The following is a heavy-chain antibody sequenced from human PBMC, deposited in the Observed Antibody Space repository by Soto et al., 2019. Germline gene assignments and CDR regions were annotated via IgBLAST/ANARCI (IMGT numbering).Heavy chain of an antibody. V-gene: IGHV1-18*01. Sequence: AAAVKVSCKASGYTFYSHSISWVRQAPGQGLEWMGRISADNGNTNYAQKFRGRVTMTTDTSTSTVYMELRNLRSDDTAVYYCARCIQQDYYYGMDVWG. D-gene: IGHD5-18*01. CDR3: ARCIQQDYYYGMDV. CDR2: ISADNGNT. J-gene: IGHJ6*02. CDR1: GYTFYSHS.